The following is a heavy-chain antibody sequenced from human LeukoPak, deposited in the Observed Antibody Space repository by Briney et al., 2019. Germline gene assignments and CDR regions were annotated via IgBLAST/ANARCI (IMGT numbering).Heavy chain of an antibody. V-gene: IGHV3-21*01. CDR1: GFTFSSAW. CDR2: IDFTSRYI. J-gene: IGHJ1*01. D-gene: IGHD6-13*01. Sequence: GGSLRLSCAASGFTFSSAWMSWVRQAPGKGLEWVSSIDFTSRYIYNADSVKGRFTTSRDNAKNSLDLQMNSLKVEDTAVYYCATPAAGPGAEYSLYWGQGTLVIVSS. CDR3: ATPAAGPGAEYSLY.